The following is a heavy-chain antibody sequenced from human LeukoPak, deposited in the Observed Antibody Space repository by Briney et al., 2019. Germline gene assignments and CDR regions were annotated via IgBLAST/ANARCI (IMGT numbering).Heavy chain of an antibody. J-gene: IGHJ4*02. CDR3: AREYEGYSGYDWKDY. CDR1: GYTFTNDA. CDR2: INTNTGNP. Sequence: ASVKVSCKASGYTFTNDAINWVRQAPGQGLEWMGWINTNTGNPTYAQGFTGRFVFSLDTSVSTAYLQISSLKAEDTAVYYCAREYEGYSGYDWKDYWGQGTLVTVSS. V-gene: IGHV7-4-1*02. D-gene: IGHD5-12*01.